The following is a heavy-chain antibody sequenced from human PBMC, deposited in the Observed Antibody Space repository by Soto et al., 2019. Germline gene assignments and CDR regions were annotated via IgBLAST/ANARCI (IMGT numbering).Heavy chain of an antibody. Sequence: QLQLQESGSGLVKPSQPLSLTCAVSGGSLSSGGYSLNWIRQPPAQGLEWIGYIYQKGSPDYNPSHKSRVTITVDRPKNQFSLKLSSVTASDTAVYYYASVPEYWGQGTLVNVSS. CDR1: GGSLSSGGYS. CDR3: ASVPEY. D-gene: IGHD2-2*01. CDR2: IYQKGSP. V-gene: IGHV4-30-2*01. J-gene: IGHJ4*02.